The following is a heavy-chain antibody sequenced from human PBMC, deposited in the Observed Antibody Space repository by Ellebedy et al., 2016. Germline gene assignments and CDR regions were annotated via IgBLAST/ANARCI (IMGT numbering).Heavy chain of an antibody. J-gene: IGHJ5*02. V-gene: IGHV4-59*02. CDR3: ARGWQQLVWDNWFDP. Sequence: SETLSLTCNVSGGSVTSDYWNWIRRPPGKGLEWIGFVFHSGATNYNPSLKSRVTMSVDTSKNQFSLKLSSVTAADTAVYYCARGWQQLVWDNWFDPWGQGTLVTVSS. CDR1: GGSVTSDY. CDR2: VFHSGAT. D-gene: IGHD6-13*01.